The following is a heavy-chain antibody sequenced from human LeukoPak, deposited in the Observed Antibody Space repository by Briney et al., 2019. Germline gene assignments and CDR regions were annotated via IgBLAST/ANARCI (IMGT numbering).Heavy chain of an antibody. J-gene: IGHJ4*02. Sequence: GGSLRLSCAASGFTFSSYGMHWVRQAPGKGLEWVAVISYDGSNKYYADSVKGRFTISRDNSKNTLYLQMNSLRAEDTAVYYCARGRDGYNYVHRYYFDYWGQGTLVTVSS. CDR2: ISYDGSNK. CDR1: GFTFSSYG. CDR3: ARGRDGYNYVHRYYFDY. D-gene: IGHD5-24*01. V-gene: IGHV3-30*03.